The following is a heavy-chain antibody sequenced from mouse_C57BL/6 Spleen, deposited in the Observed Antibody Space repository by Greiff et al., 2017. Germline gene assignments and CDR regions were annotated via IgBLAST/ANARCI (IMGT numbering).Heavy chain of an antibody. J-gene: IGHJ1*03. CDR1: GFTFSSYA. D-gene: IGHD1-1*01. V-gene: IGHV5-9-1*02. CDR3: TRRRYGSSYWYFDV. CDR2: ISSGGDYI. Sequence: DVQLVESGEGLVKPGGSLKLSCAASGFTFSSYAMSWVRQTPEKRLEWVAYISSGGDYIYYADTVKGRFTISRDNARNTLYLQMSSLKSEDTAMYYCTRRRYGSSYWYFDVWGTGTTVTVSS.